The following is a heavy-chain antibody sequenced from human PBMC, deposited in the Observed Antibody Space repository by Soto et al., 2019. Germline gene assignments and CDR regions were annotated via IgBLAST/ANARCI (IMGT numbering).Heavy chain of an antibody. J-gene: IGHJ1*01. CDR1: GFTFSSYG. V-gene: IGHV3-30*18. CDR2: ISYDGSNK. CDR3: AKDPEQLVLRGYFQH. D-gene: IGHD6-6*01. Sequence: QVQLVESGGGVVQPGRSLRLSCAASGFTFSSYGMHWVRQAPGKGLEWVAVISYDGSNKYYADSVKGRFTISRDTSKNTLYLQMNSLRAEDTAVYYCAKDPEQLVLRGYFQHWGQGTLVTVSS.